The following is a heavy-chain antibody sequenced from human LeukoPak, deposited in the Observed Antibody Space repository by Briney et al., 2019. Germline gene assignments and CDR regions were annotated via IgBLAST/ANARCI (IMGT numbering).Heavy chain of an antibody. D-gene: IGHD1-26*01. CDR1: GFTFSSYA. CDR3: AKILGGSYFDAFDI. J-gene: IGHJ3*02. V-gene: IGHV3-23*01. Sequence: GGSLRLSCAASGFTFSSYAMSWVRQAPGKGLEWVSGVTGNGGSTYYADSVKGRFTISRDNSKSTLFLQMNSLRAEDTAVYYCAKILGGSYFDAFDIWGQGTMVTVSS. CDR2: VTGNGGST.